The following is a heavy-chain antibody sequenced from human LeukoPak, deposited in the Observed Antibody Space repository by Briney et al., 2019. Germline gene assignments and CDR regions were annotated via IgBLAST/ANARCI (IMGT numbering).Heavy chain of an antibody. CDR1: GFTLSSYA. J-gene: IGHJ4*02. Sequence: PGGSLRLSCAASGFTLSSYAMHWVRQAPGKGLEWVAVIWYDVSNKYYADSVKGRFTISRDNSKNTLYLQMNSLRAEDTAVYYCAKGESGSYSFDYWGQETLVTVSS. V-gene: IGHV3-33*03. D-gene: IGHD1-26*01. CDR3: AKGESGSYSFDY. CDR2: IWYDVSNK.